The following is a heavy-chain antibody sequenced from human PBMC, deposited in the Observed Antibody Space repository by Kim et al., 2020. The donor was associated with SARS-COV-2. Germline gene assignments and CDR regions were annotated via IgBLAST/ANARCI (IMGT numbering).Heavy chain of an antibody. V-gene: IGHV1-18*01. J-gene: IGHJ6*02. CDR2: SHVYKGNT. D-gene: IGHD6-19*01. Sequence: LEGTARSHVYKGNTHYAQELQGRLTMTTDTSQGTAYMELGSLTSDDTARYYCARAAGWAFDIYHHGTDVWGQGTTVTVPS. CDR3: ARAAGWAFDIYHHGTDV.